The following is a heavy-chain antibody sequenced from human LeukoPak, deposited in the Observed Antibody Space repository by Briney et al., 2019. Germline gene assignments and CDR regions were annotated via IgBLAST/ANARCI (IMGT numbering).Heavy chain of an antibody. CDR2: IYYSGST. D-gene: IGHD6-19*01. J-gene: IGHJ4*02. CDR3: ATAAEYSSGWYYFDY. V-gene: IGHV4-31*03. Sequence: SETLSLTCTVSGGSISTSSYYWDWIRQPPGKGLEWIGYIYYSGSTYYNPSLKSRVTISVDTSKNQFSLKLSSVTAADTAVYYCATAAEYSSGWYYFDYWGQGTLVTVSS. CDR1: GGSISTSSYY.